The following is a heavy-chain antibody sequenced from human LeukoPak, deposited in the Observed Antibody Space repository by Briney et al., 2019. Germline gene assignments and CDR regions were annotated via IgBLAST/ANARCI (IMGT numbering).Heavy chain of an antibody. CDR2: ISSSGGST. V-gene: IGHV3-23*01. J-gene: IGHJ4*02. D-gene: IGHD3-10*01. CDR3: AKFGSGSYLKRSPLDY. Sequence: PGGSLRLSCAASGFTFSNYAMSWVRQAPGKGLEWVAGISSSGGSTYYADSVKGQFTISRDNSKNTLYLQMNSLRAEDTAVYCCAKFGSGSYLKRSPLDYWGQGTLVTVSS. CDR1: GFTFSNYA.